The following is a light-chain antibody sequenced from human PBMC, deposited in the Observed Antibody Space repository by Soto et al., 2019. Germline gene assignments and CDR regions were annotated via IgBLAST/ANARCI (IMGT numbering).Light chain of an antibody. V-gene: IGKV3-11*01. Sequence: TQSPSSLSASVGDRVTLSCRASQSVRTNLAWYQQQPGQAPSLLIYLTSNRAAGIPARFSGSGSETDFTLTISGVEPEDFAVYYCHQRQSWPRTFGQGTKV. CDR3: HQRQSWPRT. CDR1: QSVRTN. J-gene: IGKJ1*01. CDR2: LTS.